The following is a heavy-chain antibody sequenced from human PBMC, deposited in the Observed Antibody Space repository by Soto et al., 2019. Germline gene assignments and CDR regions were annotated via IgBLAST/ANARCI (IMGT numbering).Heavy chain of an antibody. Sequence: LRLSCAASGFTFSSYGMHWVRQAPGKGLEWVAVIWYDGSNKYYADSVKGRFTISRDNSKNTLYLQMNSLRAEDTAVYYCARDLVVKGRNYYYYGMDVWGQGTTVTVS. D-gene: IGHD2-2*01. J-gene: IGHJ6*02. CDR1: GFTFSSYG. CDR3: ARDLVVKGRNYYYYGMDV. CDR2: IWYDGSNK. V-gene: IGHV3-33*01.